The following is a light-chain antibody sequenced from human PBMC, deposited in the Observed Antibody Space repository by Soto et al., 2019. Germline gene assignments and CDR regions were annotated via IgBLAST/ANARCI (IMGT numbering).Light chain of an antibody. CDR1: QSVTTN. J-gene: IGKJ5*01. V-gene: IGKV3D-15*01. CDR2: GVS. CDR3: QQYYDWPHT. Sequence: EIMMMQSPATLSVSPGERATLSFRASQSVTTNLAWYQQKPGQAPSLLISGVSTRAANIPARVSGSGSVTEFTLTISSLQSEDFAVYYCQQYYDWPHTFGQGTRLEIK.